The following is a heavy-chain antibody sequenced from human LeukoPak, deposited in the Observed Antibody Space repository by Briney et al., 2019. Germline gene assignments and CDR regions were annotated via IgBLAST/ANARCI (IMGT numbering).Heavy chain of an antibody. CDR2: INHSGST. CDR1: GGSFSGYY. CDR3: ARRLDSSSWYSHRRCFDY. V-gene: IGHV4-34*01. J-gene: IGHJ4*02. Sequence: SETLSLTCAVYGGSFSGYYWSWIRQPPGKGLEWIGEINHSGSTNYNPSLKSRVTISVDTSKNQFSLKLSSVTAADTAVYYCARRLDSSSWYSHRRCFDYWGQGTLVTVSS. D-gene: IGHD6-13*01.